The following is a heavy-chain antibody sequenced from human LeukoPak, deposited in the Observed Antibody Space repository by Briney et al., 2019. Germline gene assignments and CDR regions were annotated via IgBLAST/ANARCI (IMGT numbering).Heavy chain of an antibody. CDR2: ITYDGKVQ. J-gene: IGHJ4*02. CDR3: ARKERVEATYYLDA. D-gene: IGHD1-26*01. Sequence: RPGGSLKLSCAASGFAFRTYSMHWVRQAPGKGLEWLAVITYDGKVQHYTDSVKGQFTVSRDNSKKTLYLQMISLRPEDTAFYYCARKERVEATYYLDAWGRGTLVTVSS. CDR1: GFAFRTYS. V-gene: IGHV3-30*04.